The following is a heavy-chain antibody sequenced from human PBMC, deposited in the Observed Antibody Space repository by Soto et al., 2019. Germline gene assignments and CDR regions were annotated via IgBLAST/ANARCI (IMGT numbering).Heavy chain of an antibody. V-gene: IGHV4-59*11. CDR1: GGSISNHY. J-gene: IGHJ4*02. D-gene: IGHD7-27*01. CDR2: IYYNGNT. CDR3: TRANWYSEY. Sequence: QVQLQESGPGLVKPSETLSLTCSVSGGSISNHYWSWIRQPPGKGLEWIGYIYYNGNTNYNPPLKSRVTMPVDPSRNQISLKLTNVTAAATAVYYCTRANWYSEYWGQGTLVTVSS.